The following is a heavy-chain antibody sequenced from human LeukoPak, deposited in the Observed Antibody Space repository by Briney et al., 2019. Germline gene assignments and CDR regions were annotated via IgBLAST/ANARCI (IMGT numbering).Heavy chain of an antibody. CDR2: ISSSSNYI. Sequence: PGGSLRLSCAASGFTFRSYSMNWVRQAPGKGLEWVSSISSSSNYIYYADSVRGRFTISRDNAKNSLYLQMNSLRADDTAVYYCARRVDTYYNFWSGYLDHWGQGILVTVSS. D-gene: IGHD3-3*01. J-gene: IGHJ4*02. CDR3: ARRVDTYYNFWSGYLDH. V-gene: IGHV3-21*01. CDR1: GFTFRSYS.